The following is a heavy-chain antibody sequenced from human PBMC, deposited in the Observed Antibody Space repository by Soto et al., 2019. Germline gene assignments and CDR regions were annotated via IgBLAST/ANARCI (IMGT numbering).Heavy chain of an antibody. CDR1: GYSLTTYG. CDR3: ARAFTLFGVDADYGMVV. Sequence: QVQLEQSGAEVKKPGASVKVSCKTSGYSLTTYGIIWVRQAPGQGLEWVGWINTYNRNTDYAQKFQGRVTLTTDTSTNTAYMDLRRLRSDDTAVYYCARAFTLFGVDADYGMVVWGQGTTVTVSS. CDR2: INTYNRNT. V-gene: IGHV1-18*04. D-gene: IGHD3-3*01. J-gene: IGHJ6*02.